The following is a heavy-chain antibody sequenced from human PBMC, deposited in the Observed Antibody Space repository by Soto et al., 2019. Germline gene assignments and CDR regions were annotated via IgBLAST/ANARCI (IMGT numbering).Heavy chain of an antibody. CDR3: PRGQEINYGSGSYYVDY. CDR2: IYYSGST. D-gene: IGHD3-10*01. Sequence: SETLSLTCTVSGGSISSGDYYWSWIRQPPGKGLEWIGYIYYSGSTYYNPSLKSRVTISVDTSKNQFSLKLSSVTAADTAVYYCPRGQEINYGSGSYYVDYWGQGTLVTVSS. J-gene: IGHJ4*02. CDR1: GGSISSGDYY. V-gene: IGHV4-30-4*01.